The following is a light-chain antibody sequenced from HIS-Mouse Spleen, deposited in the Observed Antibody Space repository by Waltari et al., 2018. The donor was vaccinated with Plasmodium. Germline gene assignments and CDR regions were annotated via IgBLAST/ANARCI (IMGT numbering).Light chain of an antibody. J-gene: IGLJ1*01. CDR1: NLGGKI. CDR3: QAWDSSTDYV. CDR2: QDS. V-gene: IGLV3-1*01. Sequence: SYELTQPPSVSVSPGQTASLTCSRHNLGGKISCWYQQKRGQSPVLVIYQDSKRPSGIPERFSGSNSGNTATLTISGTQAMDEADYYCQAWDSSTDYVFGTGTKVTVL.